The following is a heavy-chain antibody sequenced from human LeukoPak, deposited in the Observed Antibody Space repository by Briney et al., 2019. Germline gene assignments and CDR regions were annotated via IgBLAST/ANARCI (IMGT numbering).Heavy chain of an antibody. D-gene: IGHD3-9*01. J-gene: IGHJ4*02. V-gene: IGHV3-74*03. CDR1: GFTFSSYR. CDR3: ARGDFDQMDY. CDR2: INSDGSST. Sequence: PGGSLRLSCAASGFTFSSYRIHWVRQAPGKGLVWVSRINSDGSSTTYADSVKGRFTISRDNAKNTVYLQMNSLRGEDTAVYYCARGDFDQMDYWGQGTLVTVSS.